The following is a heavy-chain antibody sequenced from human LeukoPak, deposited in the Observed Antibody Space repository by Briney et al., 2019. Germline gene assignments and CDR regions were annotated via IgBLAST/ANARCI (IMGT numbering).Heavy chain of an antibody. CDR1: GYTFRGNY. Sequence: ASVKVSCKASGYTFRGNYIHWLRQAPGQGLGWMGWIDANNGDTRSAQKFQGRVTMSRDTSISTAYMDLSSLSPDDAAVYYCARDPSSVTLYFFDYWGQGTLVTVSS. CDR3: ARDPSSVTLYFFDY. J-gene: IGHJ4*02. CDR2: IDANNGDT. V-gene: IGHV1-2*02. D-gene: IGHD4-11*01.